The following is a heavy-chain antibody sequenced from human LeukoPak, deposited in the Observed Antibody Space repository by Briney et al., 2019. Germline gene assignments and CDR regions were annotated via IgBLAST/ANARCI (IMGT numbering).Heavy chain of an antibody. V-gene: IGHV1-2*04. CDR1: GYIFTVWY. D-gene: IGHD3-10*01. Sequence: AASVKVSCKTSGYIFTVWYIDWVRQAPGQGPEWMGRINPNSGVTNYAQNFEGWVTMTTDTSTSTAFLEMNRLKSDDTAVYFCASSGTTRGFDYWGQGTLVTVSS. CDR3: ASSGTTRGFDY. CDR2: INPNSGVT. J-gene: IGHJ4*02.